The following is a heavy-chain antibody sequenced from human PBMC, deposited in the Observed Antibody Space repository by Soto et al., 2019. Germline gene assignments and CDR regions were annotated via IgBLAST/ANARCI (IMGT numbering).Heavy chain of an antibody. CDR2: ISSSGSTI. CDR1: GFTFSSYE. V-gene: IGHV3-48*03. Sequence: GGSLRLSCAASGFTFSSYEMNWVRQAPGRGLEWVSYISSSGSTIYYADSVKGRFTISRDNAKNSLYLQMNSLRAEDTAVYYCARARQRDFWSGYYGHDAFDIWGQGTMVTVSS. D-gene: IGHD3-3*01. CDR3: ARARQRDFWSGYYGHDAFDI. J-gene: IGHJ3*02.